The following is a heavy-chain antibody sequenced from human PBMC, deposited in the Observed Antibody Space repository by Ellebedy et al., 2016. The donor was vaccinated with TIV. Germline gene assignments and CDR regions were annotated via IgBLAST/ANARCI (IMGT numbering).Heavy chain of an antibody. D-gene: IGHD3-10*01. CDR1: GFTFSSYW. Sequence: GESLKISXAASGFTFSSYWMHWVRQAPGKGLVWVSRINSDGSSTSYADSVKGRFTISRDNAKNTLYLQMNSLRAEDTAVYYCASSETMVRGVINYWGQGTLVTVSS. J-gene: IGHJ4*02. V-gene: IGHV3-74*01. CDR2: INSDGSST. CDR3: ASSETMVRGVINY.